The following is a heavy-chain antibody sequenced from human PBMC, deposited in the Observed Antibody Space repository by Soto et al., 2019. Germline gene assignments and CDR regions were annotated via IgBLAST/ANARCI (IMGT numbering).Heavy chain of an antibody. CDR3: AREEFTTGLD. CDR2: ISYSGST. Sequence: SETLSLTCTVSGGSISGGRYYWTWIRQHPGKGLEWIGYISYSGSTYYNPSLKSRVAISIDTFKNQFSLNLNSVTGADTAVYYCAREEFTTGLDWGQGTLVTVSS. CDR1: GGSISGGRYY. V-gene: IGHV4-31*03. D-gene: IGHD1-1*01. J-gene: IGHJ4*02.